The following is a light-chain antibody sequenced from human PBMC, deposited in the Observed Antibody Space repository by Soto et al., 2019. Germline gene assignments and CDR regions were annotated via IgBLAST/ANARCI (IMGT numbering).Light chain of an antibody. CDR1: SSDVGRYNL. Sequence: QSALTQPASVSGSLGQSITISCTGSSSDVGRYNLVSWYQQHPGKAPKLLIYGDIERPSGVSNRFSGSKSGNTASLTISGLQTEDEADYYCCSYAGGTSVVFGGGTKVTVL. V-gene: IGLV2-23*01. CDR3: CSYAGGTSVV. J-gene: IGLJ2*01. CDR2: GDI.